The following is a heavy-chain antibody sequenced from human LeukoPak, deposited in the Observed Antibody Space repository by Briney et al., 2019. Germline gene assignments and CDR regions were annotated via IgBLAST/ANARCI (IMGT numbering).Heavy chain of an antibody. V-gene: IGHV3-48*04. J-gene: IGHJ5*02. CDR1: GFTVSSNY. CDR2: ISSSSSTI. CDR3: ATIQGNWFDP. Sequence: GGSLRLSCAASGFTVSSNYMNWVRQAPGKGLEWVSYISSSSSTIYYADSVKGRFTISRDNAKNSLYLQMNSLRAEDTAAYYCATIQGNWFDPWGQGTLVTVSS.